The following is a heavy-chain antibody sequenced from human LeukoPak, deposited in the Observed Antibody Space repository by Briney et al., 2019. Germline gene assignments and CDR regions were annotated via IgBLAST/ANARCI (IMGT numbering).Heavy chain of an antibody. V-gene: IGHV4-59*01. Sequence: PSETLSLTCTASGGSISSYYWSWIRQPPGKGLEWIGYIYYSGSTNYNPSLKSRVTISVDTSKNQFSLKLSSVTAADTAVYYCARGYSYGFLSSDYWGQGTLVTVSS. CDR1: GGSISSYY. J-gene: IGHJ4*02. D-gene: IGHD5-18*01. CDR2: IYYSGST. CDR3: ARGYSYGFLSSDY.